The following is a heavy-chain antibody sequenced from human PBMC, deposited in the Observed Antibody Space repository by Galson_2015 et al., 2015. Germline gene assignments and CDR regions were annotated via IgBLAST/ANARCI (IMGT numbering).Heavy chain of an antibody. D-gene: IGHD2-2*01. CDR2: INPNTGGT. CDR3: ARGDEVVPAAIPENWFDP. CDR1: GYTFTGYF. V-gene: IGHV1-2*04. Sequence: SVKVSCKASGYTFTGYFIHWVRQAPGQGLEWMGWINPNTGGTNHAQKFQGWVTMTSDTSISTAYMELSRLRSDDTAVYYCARGDEVVPAAIPENWFDPWGQGTLVTVSS. J-gene: IGHJ5*02.